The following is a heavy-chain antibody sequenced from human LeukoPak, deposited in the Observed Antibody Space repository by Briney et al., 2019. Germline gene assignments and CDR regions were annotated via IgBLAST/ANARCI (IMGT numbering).Heavy chain of an antibody. J-gene: IGHJ4*02. CDR3: ARGSRSSGWFDY. V-gene: IGHV3-53*01. Sequence: PGGSLRLSCAASGLTVSSNYMSWVRQAPGKGLEWVSVIYSGGSTYYADSVKGRFTISRDNSKSTLYLQMNSLRAEDTAVYYCARGSRSSGWFDYWGQGTLVTVSS. CDR2: IYSGGST. D-gene: IGHD6-19*01. CDR1: GLTVSSNY.